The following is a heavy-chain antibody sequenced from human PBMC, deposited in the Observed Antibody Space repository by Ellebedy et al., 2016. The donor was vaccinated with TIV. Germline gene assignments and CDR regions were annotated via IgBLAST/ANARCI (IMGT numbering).Heavy chain of an antibody. CDR1: GDSMNSSY. V-gene: IGHV4-59*08. CDR3: ARTFYYDSSGYPLFDY. Sequence: SETLSLTCTVSGDSMNSSYWSWIRQPPGKGLEWIGYVYYSGSTNYNPSLKSRVTISVDTSKNQFSLKLSSVTAADTAVYYCARTFYYDSSGYPLFDYWGQGTLVTVSS. CDR2: VYYSGST. J-gene: IGHJ4*02. D-gene: IGHD3-22*01.